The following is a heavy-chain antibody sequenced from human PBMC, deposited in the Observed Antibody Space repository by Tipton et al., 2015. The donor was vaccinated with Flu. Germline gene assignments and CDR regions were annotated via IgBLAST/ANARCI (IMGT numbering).Heavy chain of an antibody. D-gene: IGHD3-22*01. J-gene: IGHJ5*02. Sequence: LTCTVSGASISSGSYYWTWIRQPAGKGLEWIGRIYTSGTTNYNPSLKSRVTISVDTSKNQFSLKLSSVTAADTAVYYCARDNRYDSSGLNWFDPWGQGTLVTVSS. CDR1: GASISSGSYY. CDR3: ARDNRYDSSGLNWFDP. V-gene: IGHV4-61*02. CDR2: IYTSGTT.